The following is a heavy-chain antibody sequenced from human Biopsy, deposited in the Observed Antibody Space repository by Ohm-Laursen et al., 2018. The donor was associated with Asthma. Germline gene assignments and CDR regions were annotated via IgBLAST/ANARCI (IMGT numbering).Heavy chain of an antibody. D-gene: IGHD3-3*01. CDR2: INHSGST. CDR3: ARAASTTVFWSGYSHNWFDP. CDR1: GGSFSAYY. J-gene: IGHJ5*02. Sequence: SETLSLTCAVYGGSFSAYYWSWIRQPPGKGPEWIAEINHSGSTNYNPSLKSRVTMSVDTSKNQLFLNLSSVTAADTAVYYCARAASTTVFWSGYSHNWFDPWGQGTLVTVSS. V-gene: IGHV4-34*01.